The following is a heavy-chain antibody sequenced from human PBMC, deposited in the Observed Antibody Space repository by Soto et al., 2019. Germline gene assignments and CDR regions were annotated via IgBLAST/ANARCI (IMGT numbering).Heavy chain of an antibody. Sequence: EVQLLESGGGLVQPGGSLRLSCAASGFTFSSYAMSWVRQAPGKGLEWVSVISGSGGYTYYADSVKGRFTISRDNSKNTLYLQMNSLRAVDTAVYYCAKWTVVVVAATRGGYLDYWGQGTLVTVSS. D-gene: IGHD2-15*01. CDR1: GFTFSSYA. V-gene: IGHV3-23*01. CDR2: ISGSGGYT. CDR3: AKWTVVVVAATRGGYLDY. J-gene: IGHJ4*02.